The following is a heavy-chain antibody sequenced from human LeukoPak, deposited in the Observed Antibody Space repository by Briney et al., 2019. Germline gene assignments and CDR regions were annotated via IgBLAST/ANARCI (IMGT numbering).Heavy chain of an antibody. Sequence: PGGSLRLSCAASGFTFSSYWMSWVRQAPGKGVEWVANIKQDGSEKYYVDSVKGGFTISRDNAKNSLYLQMNSLRAEDTAVYYCARQWLVREYFDYWGQGTLVTVSS. V-gene: IGHV3-7*01. J-gene: IGHJ4*02. CDR1: GFTFSSYW. D-gene: IGHD6-19*01. CDR2: IKQDGSEK. CDR3: ARQWLVREYFDY.